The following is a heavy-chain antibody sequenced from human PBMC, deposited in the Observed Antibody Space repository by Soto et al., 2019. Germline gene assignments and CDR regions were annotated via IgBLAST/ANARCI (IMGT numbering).Heavy chain of an antibody. D-gene: IGHD2-2*01. V-gene: IGHV3-23*01. J-gene: IGHJ6*02. CDR3: AKDSRYMYYYGMDG. CDR1: GFTFSSYA. CDR2: ISGSGGST. Sequence: GGSLRLSCAASGFTFSSYAMSWVRQAPGKGLEWVSAISGSGGSTYYADSVKGRFTISRDNSKNTLYLQMNSLRAEDTAVYYCAKDSRYMYYYGMDGWGQGTTVTVSS.